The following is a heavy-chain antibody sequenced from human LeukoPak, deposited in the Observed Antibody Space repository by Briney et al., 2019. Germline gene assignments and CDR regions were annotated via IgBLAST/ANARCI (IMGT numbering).Heavy chain of an antibody. CDR1: GYTFTGYY. CDR2: MNPNSGNT. D-gene: IGHD5-24*01. V-gene: IGHV1-8*02. Sequence: ASVKVSCKASGYTFTGYYLHWVRQAPGQGLEWMGWMNPNSGNTGFAQKFQDRVSMTRDTSINTAYMELTSLRSGDTAVYYCARATPGGLHGYSFDYWGQGTVVTVYS. CDR3: ARATPGGLHGYSFDY. J-gene: IGHJ4*02.